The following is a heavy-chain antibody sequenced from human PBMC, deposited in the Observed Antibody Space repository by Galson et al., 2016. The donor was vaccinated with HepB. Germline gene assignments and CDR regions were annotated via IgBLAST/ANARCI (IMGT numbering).Heavy chain of an antibody. CDR3: ARQGRYLWGPGDY. J-gene: IGHJ4*02. D-gene: IGHD3-16*01. Sequence: QSGAEVKKPGESLKISCKGFGYTFTSYWIAWVRQLPGKGLEWMGIIYAGDSDTKYGPSFQGQVTISVDKSISTAHLQWNSLKASDSAMYYCARQGRYLWGPGDYWGQGTLVTVSS. CDR2: IYAGDSDT. V-gene: IGHV5-51*01. CDR1: GYTFTSYW.